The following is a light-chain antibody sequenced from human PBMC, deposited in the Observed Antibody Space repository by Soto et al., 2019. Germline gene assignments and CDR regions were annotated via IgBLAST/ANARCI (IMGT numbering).Light chain of an antibody. CDR1: SGHSSYA. Sequence: QSALTQSPSASASLGASVKFTCTLSSGHSSYAIAWHQQQPEKGPRYLMKLNSDGSHSKGDGIPDRFSGSSSGAERYLTISSLQSEDEADYYCQTWGTGIWVFGGGTQLTVL. V-gene: IGLV4-69*01. J-gene: IGLJ3*02. CDR2: LNSDGSH. CDR3: QTWGTGIWV.